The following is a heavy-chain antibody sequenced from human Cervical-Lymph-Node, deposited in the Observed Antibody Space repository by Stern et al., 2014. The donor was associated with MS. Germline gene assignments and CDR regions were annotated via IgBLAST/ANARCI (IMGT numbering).Heavy chain of an antibody. CDR3: TKDTYGPEDY. CDR1: GFTFRNYW. J-gene: IGHJ4*02. D-gene: IGHD3-10*01. Sequence: EMQLVESGGGLVQPGGSLRISCVASGFTFRNYWMNWVRQGPGKGLVWVARINRDGTTITHADSVKGRFTISRDNAKNTLYLQMNSLRVEDTAVYYCTKDTYGPEDYWGQGTSVTVSS. CDR2: INRDGTTI. V-gene: IGHV3-74*02.